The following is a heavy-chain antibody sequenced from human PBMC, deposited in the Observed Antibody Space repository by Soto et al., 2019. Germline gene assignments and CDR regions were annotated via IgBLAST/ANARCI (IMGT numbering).Heavy chain of an antibody. D-gene: IGHD3-22*01. J-gene: IGHJ3*02. Sequence: QVQLVQSGAEVKKPGASVKVSCKASGYTFTSYDINWVRQATGQGLEWMGWMNPNSGNTGYEQKFQGRVTMTMNTSIGTAYMELSSLRSEDTAVYYCARGNEVVVITNAFDIWGQGTMVTVSS. V-gene: IGHV1-8*01. CDR3: ARGNEVVVITNAFDI. CDR1: GYTFTSYD. CDR2: MNPNSGNT.